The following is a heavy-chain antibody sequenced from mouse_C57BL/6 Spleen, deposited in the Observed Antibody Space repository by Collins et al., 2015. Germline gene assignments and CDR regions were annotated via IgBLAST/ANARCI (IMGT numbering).Heavy chain of an antibody. D-gene: IGHD2-2*01. V-gene: IGHV2-2*01. J-gene: IGHJ4*01. CDR3: ARGYYYAMDY. CDR2: IWSGGST. Sequence: QVQLKQSGPGLVQPSQSLSITCTVSGFSLISYGVHWVRQSPGKGLEWLGVIWSGGSTDYNADFISRLSISKDNSKSQVFFKMNGLQADDTAIYYCARGYYYAMDYWGQGTSVTVSS. CDR1: GFSLISYG.